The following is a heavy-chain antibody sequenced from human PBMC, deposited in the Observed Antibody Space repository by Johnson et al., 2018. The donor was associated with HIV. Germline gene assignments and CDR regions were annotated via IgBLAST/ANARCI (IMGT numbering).Heavy chain of an antibody. CDR3: ARDSSSWRPSGAFDI. J-gene: IGHJ3*02. CDR1: GFTFSDYD. V-gene: IGHV3-13*01. Sequence: VQLVESGGGLVQPGGSLRLSCAASGFTFSDYDMHWVRQATGEGLEWVSAIGSAGDTYYPGPVKGRFTISRENAKNSLYLQMNSLRAEDTAVYYCARDSSSWRPSGAFDIWGQGTMVTVSS. CDR2: IGSAGDT. D-gene: IGHD6-13*01.